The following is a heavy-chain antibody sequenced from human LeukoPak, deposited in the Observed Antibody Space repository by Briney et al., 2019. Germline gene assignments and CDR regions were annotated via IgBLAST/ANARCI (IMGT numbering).Heavy chain of an antibody. CDR1: GGSISSYY. D-gene: IGHD4-17*01. J-gene: IGHJ4*02. V-gene: IGHV4-59*12. CDR3: ARAVDDYGDSTSLDY. Sequence: SETLSLTCTVSGGSISSYYWSWIRQPPGKGLEWIGYIYHSGSTNYNPSLKSRVTISVDKSKNQFSLKLSSVTAADTAVYYCARAVDDYGDSTSLDYWGQGTLVTVSS. CDR2: IYHSGST.